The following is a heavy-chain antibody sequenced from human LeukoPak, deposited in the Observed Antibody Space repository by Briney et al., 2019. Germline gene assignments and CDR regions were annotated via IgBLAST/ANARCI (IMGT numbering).Heavy chain of an antibody. J-gene: IGHJ4*02. CDR2: ISGSGGST. D-gene: IGHD3-16*01. V-gene: IGHV3-23*01. CDR1: GFTFNNYA. CDR3: AKAYDYVWGSSDRTLDY. Sequence: PGGSLRLSCAASGFTFNNYAMYWVRQAPGKGLEWVSAISGSGGSTYYADSVKGRFTISRDNSKNTLYLQMNSLRAEDTAVYYCAKAYDYVWGSSDRTLDYWGQGTLVTVSS.